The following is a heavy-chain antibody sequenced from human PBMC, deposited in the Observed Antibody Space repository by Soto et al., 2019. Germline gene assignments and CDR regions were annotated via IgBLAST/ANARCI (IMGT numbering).Heavy chain of an antibody. D-gene: IGHD1-26*01. V-gene: IGHV3-48*02. Sequence: EVQLVESGGGLVQPGGSLRLSCAASGFTFSLYSMSWVRQAPGKGLEWVSYISRSSTGIHYADSVKGRFTISRDDATNSMHLQTNSLRDGDTAVYYCARAVTWDLDVWGQGTTVSISS. J-gene: IGHJ6*02. CDR2: ISRSSTGI. CDR3: ARAVTWDLDV. CDR1: GFTFSLYS.